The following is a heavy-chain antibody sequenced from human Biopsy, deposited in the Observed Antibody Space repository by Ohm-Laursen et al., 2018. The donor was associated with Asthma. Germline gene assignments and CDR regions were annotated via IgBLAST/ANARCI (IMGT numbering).Heavy chain of an antibody. CDR3: ARGSSSRLSQWKLLVSGGKRAHSYYGMDV. V-gene: IGHV4-34*01. CDR1: GGSFSSNY. D-gene: IGHD1-26*01. Sequence: GTLSLTCSVYGGSFSSNYWSWIRQTPGKGLEWLGDTHHSGNTNYNPSLRSRLTLSVDTSKNQFSLRLTSVTAADTAVYYCARGSSSRLSQWKLLVSGGKRAHSYYGMDVWGQGTTVTVSS. J-gene: IGHJ6*02. CDR2: THHSGNT.